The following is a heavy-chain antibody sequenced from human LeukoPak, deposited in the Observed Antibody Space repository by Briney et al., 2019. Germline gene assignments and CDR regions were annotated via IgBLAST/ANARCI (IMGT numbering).Heavy chain of an antibody. J-gene: IGHJ4*02. CDR3: AKETLNYGDYVEAGDY. CDR1: GFTFSSYA. D-gene: IGHD4-17*01. Sequence: GGSLRLSCAASGFTFSSYAMSWVRQAPGKGLEWVSSMTGSGRRTYYADSVKGRFTISRDNSKNTLYLQMNSLRAEDTAVYYCAKETLNYGDYVEAGDYWGQGTLVTVSS. V-gene: IGHV3-23*01. CDR2: MTGSGRRT.